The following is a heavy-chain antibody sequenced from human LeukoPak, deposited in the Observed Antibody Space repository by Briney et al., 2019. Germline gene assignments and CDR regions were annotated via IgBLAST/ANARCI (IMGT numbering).Heavy chain of an antibody. D-gene: IGHD3-22*01. CDR2: IIPIFGTA. V-gene: IGHV1-69*05. J-gene: IGHJ4*02. CDR3: ARELGMDYYDSSGYLVYYFDY. CDR1: GGTFSSYA. Sequence: SVKVSCKASGGTFSSYAISWVRQAPGQGLEWMGGIIPIFGTANYAQKFQGRVTITTDESTSTAYMELGSLRSEDTAVYYCARELGMDYYDSSGYLVYYFDYWGQGTLVTVSS.